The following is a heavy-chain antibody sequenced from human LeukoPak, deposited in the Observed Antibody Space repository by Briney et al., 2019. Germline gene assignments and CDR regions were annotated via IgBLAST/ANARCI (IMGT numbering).Heavy chain of an antibody. CDR2: IYYSGST. CDR1: GGSISSYY. CDR3: ARDSPSRGDFWFDP. Sequence: PSEILSLTCTVSGGSISSYYWSWIRQPPGKGLEWIGYIYYSGSTNYNPSLKSRVTISVDTSKNQFSLKLSSVTAADTAVYYCARDSPSRGDFWFDPWGQGTLVTVSS. D-gene: IGHD3-16*01. J-gene: IGHJ5*02. V-gene: IGHV4-59*01.